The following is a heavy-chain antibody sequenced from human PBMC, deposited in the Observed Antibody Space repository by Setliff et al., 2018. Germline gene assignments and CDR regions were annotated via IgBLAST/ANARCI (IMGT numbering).Heavy chain of an antibody. CDR3: ARELRSPYWHLDS. J-gene: IGHJ5*01. D-gene: IGHD3-16*01. V-gene: IGHV1-69*13. CDR1: GGTFSSSG. Sequence: SVKVSCKSSGGTFSSSGITWVRQAPGQGLQWLGRFIPILGATNYAQNFQSRVTITADESTGTGYMELRSLRSDDTAVYYCARELRSPYWHLDSWGQGTQVTVS. CDR2: FIPILGAT.